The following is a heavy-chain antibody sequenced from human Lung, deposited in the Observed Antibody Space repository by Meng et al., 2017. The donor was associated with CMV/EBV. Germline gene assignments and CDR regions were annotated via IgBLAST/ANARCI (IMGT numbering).Heavy chain of an antibody. J-gene: IGHJ1*01. CDR2: IPHRGSS. V-gene: IGHV4-4*02. Sequence: QVQLRESGPALVKPAETLSLTCAVSGDSITNHNWWAWVRQPPGRGLEWIGEIPHRGSSAYNPSLKSRVSMSIDKSKNQFSLKLTSVTAADTAVYHCLRRSGGSVWGQGTLVTVFS. CDR3: LRRSGGSV. D-gene: IGHD3-10*01. CDR1: GDSITNHNW.